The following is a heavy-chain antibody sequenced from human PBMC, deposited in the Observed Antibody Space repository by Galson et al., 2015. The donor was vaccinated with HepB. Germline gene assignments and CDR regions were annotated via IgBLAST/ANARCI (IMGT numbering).Heavy chain of an antibody. CDR1: GGTFRSYA. Sequence: SVKVSCKASGGTFRSYAISWVRQAPGQGLEWMGGITAIFGTANYAQKFQGRITITADESTSTVYMELNSLRTADTAVYYCARGPYYYHSGELHYWGQGTLVTVSS. CDR3: ARGPYYYHSGELHY. D-gene: IGHD3-22*01. V-gene: IGHV1-69*13. J-gene: IGHJ4*02. CDR2: ITAIFGTA.